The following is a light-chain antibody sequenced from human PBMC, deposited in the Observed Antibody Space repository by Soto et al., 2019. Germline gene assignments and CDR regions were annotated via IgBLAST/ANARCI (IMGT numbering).Light chain of an antibody. Sequence: DIPMTQSPSTLSASVGDXVTFSCRASQSISNWLAWYQQKPGKAPKIMIYKASTLESGVPSRFSGSGSGTEFTLTINSLQSEDFAMYYCQQYDSWPVTFGGGTKVDIK. J-gene: IGKJ4*01. CDR2: KAS. CDR3: QQYDSWPVT. CDR1: QSISNW. V-gene: IGKV1-5*03.